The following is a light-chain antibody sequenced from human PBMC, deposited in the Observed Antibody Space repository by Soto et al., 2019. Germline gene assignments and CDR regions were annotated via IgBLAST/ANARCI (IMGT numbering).Light chain of an antibody. CDR3: QAWESSYVV. Sequence: SYELTQPPSVSVSPGQTASITCSGDKLGDKYACWYQQKPGQSPVLVIYQDSKRPSGIPERFSGSNSGNTATLTISGTQAMDEADYYCQAWESSYVVFGGGTKLTV. J-gene: IGLJ2*01. CDR2: QDS. CDR1: KLGDKY. V-gene: IGLV3-1*01.